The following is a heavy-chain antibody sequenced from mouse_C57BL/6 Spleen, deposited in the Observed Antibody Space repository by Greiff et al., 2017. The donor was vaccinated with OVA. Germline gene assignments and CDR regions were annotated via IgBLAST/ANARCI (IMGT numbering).Heavy chain of an antibody. D-gene: IGHD1-1*01. J-gene: IGHJ2*01. CDR1: GYTFTSYW. V-gene: IGHV1-69*01. Sequence: VQLQQPGAELVMPGASVKLSCKASGYTFTSYWMHWVKQRPGQGLEWIGEIDPSDSYTNYNQKFKGKATLTVDTSSSTAYMQLSSLTSEDSAVYYCARTVVDLYYFDDWGKGTTLTVSS. CDR2: IDPSDSYT. CDR3: ARTVVDLYYFDD.